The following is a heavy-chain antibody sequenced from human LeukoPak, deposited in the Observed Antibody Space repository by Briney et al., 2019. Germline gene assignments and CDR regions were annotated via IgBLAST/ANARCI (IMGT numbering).Heavy chain of an antibody. CDR1: GFTVSSNY. CDR2: IYSGGST. Sequence: GGSLRLSCAASGFTVSSNYMSWVRQAPGKGLEWVSVIYSGGSTYYADSVKGRFTISRDNSKSTPYLQMNSLRAEDTAVYYCARAGDYGDCFDYWGQGTLVTVSS. CDR3: ARAGDYGDCFDY. J-gene: IGHJ4*02. D-gene: IGHD4-17*01. V-gene: IGHV3-53*01.